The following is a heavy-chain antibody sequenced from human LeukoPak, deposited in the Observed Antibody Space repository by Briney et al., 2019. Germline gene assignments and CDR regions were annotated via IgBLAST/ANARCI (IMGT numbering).Heavy chain of an antibody. V-gene: IGHV1-2*02. CDR3: ARRSFSGWTHFDY. CDR1: GYTFTGYY. CDR2: INPNSGGT. D-gene: IGHD6-19*01. J-gene: IGHJ4*02. Sequence: ASVNVSCKASGYTFTGYYMHWVRQAPGQGLEWMGWINPNSGGTNYAQKFQGRVTMTMDTSISTAYMELSRLRPDDTAVYYCARRSFSGWTHFDYWGQGTLVTVSS.